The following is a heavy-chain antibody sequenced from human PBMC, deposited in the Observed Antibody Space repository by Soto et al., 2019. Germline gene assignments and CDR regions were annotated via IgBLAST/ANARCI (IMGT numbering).Heavy chain of an antibody. Sequence: SLVMGYCAAAEETYSGYAISLVRPTPTHGLEWMGGLIPIFGTANYAQKFQGRVTITADKSTSTAYMELSSLRSEDTAVYYCARDLLESPLLWFGESPAWGQGTPVTVSS. CDR1: EETYSGYA. CDR3: ARDLLESPLLWFGESPA. J-gene: IGHJ4*02. V-gene: IGHV1-69*06. D-gene: IGHD3-10*01. CDR2: LIPIFGTA.